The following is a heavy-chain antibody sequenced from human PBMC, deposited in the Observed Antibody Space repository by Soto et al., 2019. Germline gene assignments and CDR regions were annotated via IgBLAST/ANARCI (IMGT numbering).Heavy chain of an antibody. CDR2: INHSGST. V-gene: IGHV4-34*01. Sequence: PSETLSLTCAVYGGSFSGYYWSWIRQPPGKGLEWIGEINHSGSTNYNPSLKSRVTISVDTSKNQFSLKLSSVTAADTAVYYCARGRRFSYHYYKDFWGKGTTVTVSS. D-gene: IGHD3-3*01. CDR1: GGSFSGYY. CDR3: ARGRRFSYHYYKDF. J-gene: IGHJ6*03.